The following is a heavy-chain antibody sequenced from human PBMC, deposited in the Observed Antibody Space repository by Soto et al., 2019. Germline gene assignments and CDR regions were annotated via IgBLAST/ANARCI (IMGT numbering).Heavy chain of an antibody. CDR2: INHAGST. V-gene: IGHV4-34*01. D-gene: IGHD3-3*01. CDR3: GRGAPYNYFGSGYPPQSNYYYNMDV. J-gene: IGHJ6*03. Sequence: PSETLSLTCAVFGGSFSGYYWRLIRQSPGKGLEWIGEINHAGSTTYNPSLKSRVTISVDTSKNQFTLKLTSVIAADTAVNYCGRGAPYNYFGSGYPPQSNYYYNMDVWGKGTRVTVS. CDR1: GGSFSGYY.